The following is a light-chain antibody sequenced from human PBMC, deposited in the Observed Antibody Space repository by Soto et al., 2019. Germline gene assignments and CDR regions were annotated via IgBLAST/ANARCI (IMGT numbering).Light chain of an antibody. J-gene: IGKJ4*01. CDR2: DAS. CDR1: QSVSSY. V-gene: IGKV3-11*01. CDR3: QQRSNWPLT. Sequence: EIVLTQSPATLSLSPGERATLSCRASQSVSSYLAWYQQKPGQAPRLLIYDASNRATGIPARFSGSGSETDFTITIRSRVLEDFAVSYCQQRSNWPLTFGGGTKVEIK.